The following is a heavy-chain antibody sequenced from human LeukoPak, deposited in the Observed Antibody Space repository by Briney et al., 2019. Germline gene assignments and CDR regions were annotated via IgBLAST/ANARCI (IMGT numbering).Heavy chain of an antibody. CDR3: ARRVSQWRTFDS. J-gene: IGHJ4*02. D-gene: IGHD6-19*01. CDR1: GYTFTSYG. Sequence: GASVKVSCKASGYTFTSYGITWVRQAPGQGLEWMGWISAYNGNTNYAQNFQGRVTMTTDTSTSTAYMELRSLRSDDTAVYYCARRVSQWRTFDSWGQGTLVTVSS. CDR2: ISAYNGNT. V-gene: IGHV1-18*01.